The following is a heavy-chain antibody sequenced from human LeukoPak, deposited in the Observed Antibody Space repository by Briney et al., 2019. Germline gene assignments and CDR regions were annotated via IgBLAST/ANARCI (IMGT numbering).Heavy chain of an antibody. CDR3: ARLSKDTVVLPAAMAHYFDY. Sequence: SETLSLTCTVPGGSISGYYWSWIRQPPGKGLQFIGYIHYTGSTNYNPSLESRVTLSVDTSKNQFSLKLRSVTAADTAVYYCARLSKDTVVLPAAMAHYFDYWGQGTLVTVSS. D-gene: IGHD2-2*01. CDR2: IHYTGST. J-gene: IGHJ4*02. V-gene: IGHV4-59*08. CDR1: GGSISGYY.